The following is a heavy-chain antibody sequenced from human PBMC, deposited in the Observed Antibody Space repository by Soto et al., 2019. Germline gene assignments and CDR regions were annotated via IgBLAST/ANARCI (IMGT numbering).Heavy chain of an antibody. D-gene: IGHD6-13*01. CDR2: IKQDGSEK. CDR1: GFTFSSYW. CDR3: ARSGYSSSWYFPGPYYFDY. Sequence: EVQLVESGGGLVQPGGSLRLSCAASGFTFSSYWMSWVRQAPGKGLEWVANIKQDGSEKYYVDSVKGRFTISRDNAKNSLYLQMNSLRAEDTAVYYCARSGYSSSWYFPGPYYFDYWGQGTLVTVSS. J-gene: IGHJ4*02. V-gene: IGHV3-7*01.